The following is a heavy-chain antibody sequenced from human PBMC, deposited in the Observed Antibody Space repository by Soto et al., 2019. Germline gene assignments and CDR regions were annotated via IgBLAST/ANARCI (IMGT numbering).Heavy chain of an antibody. V-gene: IGHV4-34*01. J-gene: IGHJ4*02. CDR1: GGSFSGYY. Sequence: SDTLSLTCAVYGGSFSGYYWSWIRQPPGKGLEWIGEINHSGSTNYNPSLKSRVTISVDTSKNQFSLKLSSVTAADTPVYYCARGYYYGSGSSTVDYWGEGTLVT. D-gene: IGHD3-10*01. CDR3: ARGYYYGSGSSTVDY. CDR2: INHSGST.